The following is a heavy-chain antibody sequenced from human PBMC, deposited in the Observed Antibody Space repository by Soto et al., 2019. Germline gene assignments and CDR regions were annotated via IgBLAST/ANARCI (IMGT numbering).Heavy chain of an antibody. CDR1: GFDFRNFN. CDR3: ASQIYSNYAMDV. V-gene: IGHV3-21*06. J-gene: IGHJ6*02. Sequence: GGSLRLSCEGSGFDFRNFNMIWVRQAPGKGLEWVSSVSGSSSYIYYADSVKGRFTVSRDNANNLVFLQMNGLRPEDTAMYYCASQIYSNYAMDVWGQGTTVTVSS. D-gene: IGHD4-4*01. CDR2: VSGSSSYI.